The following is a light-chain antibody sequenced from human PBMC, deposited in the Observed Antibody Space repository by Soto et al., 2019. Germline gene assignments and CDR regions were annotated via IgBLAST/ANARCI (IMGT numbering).Light chain of an antibody. CDR1: SSNIGAGYD. V-gene: IGLV1-40*01. Sequence: QSVLTQPPSVSGAPGQRVTISCTGNSSNIGAGYDVHWYQHLPGTAPKLLIFDNNNRPSGVPDRFSGSKSGTSASLAITGLQAEDEADYHCQSFDSSLSGYVVFGGGTKVTVL. CDR3: QSFDSSLSGYVV. J-gene: IGLJ2*01. CDR2: DNN.